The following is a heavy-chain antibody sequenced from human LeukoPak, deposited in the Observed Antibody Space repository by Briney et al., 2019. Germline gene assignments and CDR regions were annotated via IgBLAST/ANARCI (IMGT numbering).Heavy chain of an antibody. V-gene: IGHV3-30*04. D-gene: IGHD5-18*01. CDR3: ARDLSVGYSFTFDY. Sequence: GRSLGLSCAASGFTFSSYAMHWVRQAPGKGLEWVAVISYDGSNKYYADSVKGRFTISRDNSKNTLYLQMNSLRAEDTAVYYCARDLSVGYSFTFDYWGQGTLVTVSS. CDR1: GFTFSSYA. J-gene: IGHJ4*02. CDR2: ISYDGSNK.